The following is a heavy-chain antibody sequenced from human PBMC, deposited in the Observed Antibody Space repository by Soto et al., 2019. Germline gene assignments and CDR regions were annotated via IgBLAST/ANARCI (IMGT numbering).Heavy chain of an antibody. D-gene: IGHD3-22*01. J-gene: IGHJ3*02. CDR3: ARLYYYDADDYSYRTAFDI. CDR2: IFHTGST. V-gene: IGHV4-4*02. CDR1: GGAIRSSHW. Sequence: QVQLQESGPRLVKPSGTLSLICAVSGGAIRSSHWWGWVRQPPGKGLEWIGEIFHTGSTKYTSSLKSRVTISVDTSKNPFSLNLTSVTAADTAMYSCARLYYYDADDYSYRTAFDIWGQGTMVTVSS.